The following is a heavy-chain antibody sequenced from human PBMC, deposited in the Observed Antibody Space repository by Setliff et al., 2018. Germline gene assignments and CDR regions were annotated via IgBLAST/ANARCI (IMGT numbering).Heavy chain of an antibody. Sequence: NPSETLSLTCAVYGGSFSGYYWSWIRQPPGKGLEWIGEIYHSGSTKYNPSLKSRVTISVDKSKNQFSLKLSSVTAADTAVYYCARSSYSGSYLNVWGQGTTVTVSS. V-gene: IGHV4-34*01. J-gene: IGHJ6*02. CDR3: ARSSYSGSYLNV. D-gene: IGHD1-26*01. CDR2: IYHSGST. CDR1: GGSFSGYY.